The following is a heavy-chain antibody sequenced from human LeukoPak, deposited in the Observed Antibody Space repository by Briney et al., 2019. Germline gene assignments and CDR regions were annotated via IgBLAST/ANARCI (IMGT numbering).Heavy chain of an antibody. J-gene: IGHJ6*02. CDR1: GASISSGGYF. CDR3: ARDRGPRYGMDV. CDR2: IFNSEST. V-gene: IGHV4-31*03. D-gene: IGHD5-24*01. Sequence: SETLSLTCTVSGASISSGGYFWSWIRQRPGTGLERIGYIFNSESTHYSPSLKSRLIISLDTSKNEFSLKLTSVTAADTAVYYCARDRGPRYGMDVWGQGTTVTVSS.